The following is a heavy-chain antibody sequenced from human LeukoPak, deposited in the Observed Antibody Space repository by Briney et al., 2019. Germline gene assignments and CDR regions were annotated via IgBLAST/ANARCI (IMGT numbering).Heavy chain of an antibody. CDR1: GFTFSSYE. CDR3: ARAATAALGTGPFDI. Sequence: GGSLRLSCAASGFTFSSYEMNWVRQAPGKGLEWVSSISSSHTNIYYADSVKGRFTISRDNAKNSLYLQMDSLRAEDTAVYYCARAATAALGTGPFDIWGQGTTVTVSS. V-gene: IGHV3-21*01. D-gene: IGHD6-13*01. CDR2: ISSSHTNI. J-gene: IGHJ3*02.